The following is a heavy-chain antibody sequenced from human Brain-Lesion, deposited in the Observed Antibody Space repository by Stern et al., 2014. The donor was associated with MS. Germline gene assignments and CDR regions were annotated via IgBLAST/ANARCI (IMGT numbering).Heavy chain of an antibody. D-gene: IGHD2-15*01. V-gene: IGHV1-2*04. J-gene: IGHJ4*02. CDR1: GYTFTGFF. Sequence: QVQLVESGAEVKKPGASVKVSCTASGYTFTGFFLHWVRQAPGQGLEWVGWINPNTGVTKSAQKFQGWVTLTRDTSINTVYMELNRLKSDDTAVFYCARGYPFFDNWGQGTLGTGSS. CDR3: ARGYPFFDN. CDR2: INPNTGVT.